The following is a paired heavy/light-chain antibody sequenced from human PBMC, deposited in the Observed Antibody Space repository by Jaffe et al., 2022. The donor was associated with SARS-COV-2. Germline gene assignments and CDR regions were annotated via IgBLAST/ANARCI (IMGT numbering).Light chain of an antibody. CDR1: QGIGNA. CDR2: AAS. Sequence: DIQMTQSPSSLSASVGDRVTITCRASQGIGNALGWYQQKPGKAPKRLIFAASSLQSGVPSRFSGSGSGTEFTLTISSLQPEDFASYYCLQHNTYPPTFGQGTKVEVK. CDR3: LQHNTYPPT. J-gene: IGKJ1*01. V-gene: IGKV1-17*01.
Heavy chain of an antibody. CDR3: ARPYHYDIDFDY. CDR2: IGSSGTYK. D-gene: IGHD3-22*01. Sequence: EVQLVESGGGLVKPGGSLRLSCAASGFTFNTYTMNWVRQTPGKGLEWVSSIGSSGTYKNYADSVRGRFTISRDNAKNSLYLQMNSLRAEDSAVYYCARPYHYDIDFDYWGQGTLVTVSS. V-gene: IGHV3-21*06. J-gene: IGHJ4*02. CDR1: GFTFNTYT.